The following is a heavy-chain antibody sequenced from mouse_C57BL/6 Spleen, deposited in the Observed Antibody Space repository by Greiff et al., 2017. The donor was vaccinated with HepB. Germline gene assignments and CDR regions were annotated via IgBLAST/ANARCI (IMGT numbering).Heavy chain of an antibody. V-gene: IGHV3-1*01. CDR1: GYSITSGYD. CDR3: ARAGGYFFAY. D-gene: IGHD2-3*01. Sequence: EVQGVESGPGMVKPSQSLSLTCTVTGYSITSGYDWHWIRHFPGNKLEWMGYISYSGSTNYNPSLKSRISITHDTSKNHFFLKLNSVTTEDTATYYCARAGGYFFAYWGQGTLVTVSA. CDR2: ISYSGST. J-gene: IGHJ3*01.